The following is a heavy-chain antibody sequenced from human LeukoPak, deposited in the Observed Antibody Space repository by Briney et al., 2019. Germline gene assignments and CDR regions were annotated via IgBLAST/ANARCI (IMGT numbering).Heavy chain of an antibody. V-gene: IGHV1-24*01. CDR3: ARDLYDSSGYYYVPYFQH. CDR2: FDPKDGET. J-gene: IGHJ1*01. D-gene: IGHD3-22*01. CDR1: GYTLTELS. Sequence: GASVKVSCKVSGYTLTELSMHWVRQAPGKGLEWMGSFDPKDGETIYAQKFQGRVTMTEDTSTDTAYMELSSLRSEDTAVYYCARDLYDSSGYYYVPYFQHWGQGTLVTVSS.